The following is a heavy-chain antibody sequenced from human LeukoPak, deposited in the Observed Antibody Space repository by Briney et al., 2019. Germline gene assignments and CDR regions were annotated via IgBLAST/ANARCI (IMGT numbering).Heavy chain of an antibody. V-gene: IGHV1-2*02. CDR3: ARAAAADLANYFDY. D-gene: IGHD6-13*01. CDR1: GYTFIGYY. J-gene: IGHJ4*02. CDR2: INPNTFGT. Sequence: ASVKVSCQASGYTFIGYYIHWVRQAPGQGLEWMGLINPNTFGTNYAQNFQGRVTMTRDTSISTAYMEVSRLRSDDTAVYYCARAAAADLANYFDYWGQGTLVTVSS.